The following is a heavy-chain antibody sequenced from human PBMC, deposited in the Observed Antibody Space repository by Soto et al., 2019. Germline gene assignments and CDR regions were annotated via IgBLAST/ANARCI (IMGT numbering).Heavy chain of an antibody. Sequence: QLQLQESGPGLVKPSETLSLTCTVSGGSISSSSYYWGWIRQPPGKGLEWIGSIYYSGSTYYNPSLKSRVTISVDTSKNQFSLKLSSVTAADTAVYYCARLLLRFLEWSQEDAFDIWGQGTMVTVSS. CDR1: GGSISSSSYY. CDR2: IYYSGST. CDR3: ARLLLRFLEWSQEDAFDI. V-gene: IGHV4-39*01. J-gene: IGHJ3*02. D-gene: IGHD3-3*01.